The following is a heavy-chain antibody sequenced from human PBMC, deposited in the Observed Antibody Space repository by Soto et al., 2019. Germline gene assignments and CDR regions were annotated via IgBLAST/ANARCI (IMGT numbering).Heavy chain of an antibody. CDR2: ISYDGSNK. J-gene: IGHJ4*02. CDR3: AKDQAVVGASNFDY. CDR1: GFTFSSYG. V-gene: IGHV3-30*18. Sequence: GGSLRLSCAASGFTFSSYGMHWVRQAPGKGLEWVAVISYDGSNKYYADSVKGRFTISRDNSKNTLYLQMNSLRAEDTAVYYCAKDQAVVGASNFDYGGQGTLVTVSS. D-gene: IGHD1-26*01.